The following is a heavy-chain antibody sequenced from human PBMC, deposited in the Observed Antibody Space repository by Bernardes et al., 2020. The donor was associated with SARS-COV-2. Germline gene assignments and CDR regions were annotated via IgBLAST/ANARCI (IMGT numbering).Heavy chain of an antibody. CDR2: MYYNGNA. CDR1: GASISSGGYY. Sequence: SETLSLTCSVSGASISSGGYYWSWIRQHPGKGLEWIGYMYYNGNAYYNPSLRSRVSISVDRSKNQFSLKLTSVTAADTAIYYCARDPWVDSVPQNYWYFDIWGRGTLVTVSS. CDR3: ARDPWVDSVPQNYWYFDI. V-gene: IGHV4-31*03. J-gene: IGHJ2*01. D-gene: IGHD3-9*01.